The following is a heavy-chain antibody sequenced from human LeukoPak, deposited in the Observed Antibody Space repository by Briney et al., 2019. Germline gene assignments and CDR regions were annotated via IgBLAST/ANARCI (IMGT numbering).Heavy chain of an antibody. V-gene: IGHV3-23*01. D-gene: IGHD3-10*01. CDR1: GFTFSSYA. Sequence: PGGSLRLSCAASGFTFSSYAMSWVRQAPGKGLEWVSAISGSGGSTYYADSVKGRFTISRDNSKNTLYLQMSSLRAEDTAVYYCAKRITYYGSGSYVDYWGQGTLVTVSS. CDR2: ISGSGGST. J-gene: IGHJ4*02. CDR3: AKRITYYGSGSYVDY.